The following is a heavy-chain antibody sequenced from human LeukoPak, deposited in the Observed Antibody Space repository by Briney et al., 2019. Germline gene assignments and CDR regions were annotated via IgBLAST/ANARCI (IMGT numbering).Heavy chain of an antibody. D-gene: IGHD3-22*01. V-gene: IGHV2-70*11. J-gene: IGHJ4*02. Sequence: SGPPLVKPTQTLTLTCTFSGFSLSTSGMCVSWIRQPPGKALEWLARINWDDDKYYSTSLKTRLTISKDTSKNQVVLTMTNMDPVDTATYYCARSYYYDSSGYQIDYWGQGTLVTVSS. CDR1: GFSLSTSGMC. CDR2: INWDDDK. CDR3: ARSYYYDSSGYQIDY.